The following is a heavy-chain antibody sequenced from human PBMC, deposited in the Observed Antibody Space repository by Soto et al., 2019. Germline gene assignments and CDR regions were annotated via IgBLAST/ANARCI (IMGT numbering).Heavy chain of an antibody. CDR2: IYYSGST. V-gene: IGHV4-30-2*01. Sequence: PSETLSLTCAVSGASLSSGGYSWNWIRQAPGKGLEWIGYIYYSGSTYYNPSLQSRVTILVDRSKNQFSLNLTPVTAADTAVYFCARGYGDYVGWFDPWGQGTLVTV. CDR1: GASLSSGGYS. J-gene: IGHJ5*02. CDR3: ARGYGDYVGWFDP. D-gene: IGHD4-17*01.